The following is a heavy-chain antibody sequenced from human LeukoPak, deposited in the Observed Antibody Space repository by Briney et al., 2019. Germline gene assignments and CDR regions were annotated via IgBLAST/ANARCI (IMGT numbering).Heavy chain of an antibody. V-gene: IGHV3-20*04. CDR3: ARARRGITGTEWFDP. J-gene: IGHJ5*02. D-gene: IGHD1-20*01. CDR2: MSWNSDIT. Sequence: GWTLRLSCMCTGCTFGDYVLSWVRQPAGKGPAGGACMSWNSDITGYPDSVKCRFTISRDNANYSLYLQMNSLRVGDTALYYCARARRGITGTEWFDPWGQGTLVTVSS. CDR1: GCTFGDYV.